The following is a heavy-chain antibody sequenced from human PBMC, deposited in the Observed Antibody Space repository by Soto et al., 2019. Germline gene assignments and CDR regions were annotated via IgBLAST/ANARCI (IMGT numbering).Heavy chain of an antibody. Sequence: QVQLQESGPGLVKPSETLSLTCTVSGASISGYYWSWIRKSAGNGLEWIGRIYATGTTDYNPSLKSRVMTPVDTSKKQLSLKLRFVTAGDTAVYYCVRDGTKTLRDWFDPWGQGISVTVSS. D-gene: IGHD1-1*01. CDR2: IYATGTT. CDR1: GASISGYY. V-gene: IGHV4-4*07. CDR3: VRDGTKTLRDWFDP. J-gene: IGHJ5*02.